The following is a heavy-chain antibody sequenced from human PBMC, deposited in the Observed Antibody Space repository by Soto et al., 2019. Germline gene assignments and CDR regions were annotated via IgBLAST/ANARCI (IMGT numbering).Heavy chain of an antibody. V-gene: IGHV1-18*01. CDR2: ISPYDDYT. J-gene: IGHJ6*01. D-gene: IGHD3-22*01. CDR1: GYTFSSYG. Sequence: QVHLVQSGGEVKKPGASVKVFCKTSGYTFSSYGVNWVRQAPGRGLEWIGWISPYDDYTYYAQKFQGRVSMTTDTSTKTAYMELRSLRSDDTAVYYCGRGGYYDSSGSRNYHYYGMDVWGQGTTVIVSS. CDR3: GRGGYYDSSGSRNYHYYGMDV.